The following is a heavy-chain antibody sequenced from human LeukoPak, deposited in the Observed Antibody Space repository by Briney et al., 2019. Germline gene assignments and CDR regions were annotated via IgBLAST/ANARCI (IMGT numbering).Heavy chain of an antibody. J-gene: IGHJ6*03. V-gene: IGHV4-38-2*01. CDR3: ARRPWLWFGETHYYMDV. Sequence: SETLSLTCAVSGYSISSGHYWGWIRQPPGKGLEWIGSIYHSGSTYYNPSLKSRVTISVDTSKNQFSLKLSSVTAADTAVYYCARRPWLWFGETHYYMDVWGKGTTVTVSS. CDR2: IYHSGST. D-gene: IGHD3-10*01. CDR1: GYSISSGHY.